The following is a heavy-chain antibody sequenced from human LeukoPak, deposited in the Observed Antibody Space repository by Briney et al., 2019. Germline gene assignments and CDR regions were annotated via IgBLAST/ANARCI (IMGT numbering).Heavy chain of an antibody. Sequence: QAGGSLRLSWAASGFTFTTYAMGWVRQAPGKGLEWVSCIGDSGGDTAYATSVRRRPTVSRETPRNTFFLAINSLRAEDTAIYYCAKRGGESSGWGPFDYWGQGSLVTVSS. CDR1: GFTFTTYA. V-gene: IGHV3-23*01. J-gene: IGHJ4*02. D-gene: IGHD6-19*01. CDR3: AKRGGESSGWGPFDY. CDR2: IGDSGGDT.